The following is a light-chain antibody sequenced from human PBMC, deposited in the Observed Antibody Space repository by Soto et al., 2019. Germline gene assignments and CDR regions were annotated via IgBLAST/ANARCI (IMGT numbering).Light chain of an antibody. CDR1: QSVSSY. CDR3: QQRSDWPPS. CDR2: DAS. V-gene: IGKV3-11*01. J-gene: IGKJ3*01. Sequence: EIVLTQSPATLSLSPGERATLSCRASQSVSSYLAWYQQKPGQTPKLLIYDASKRATGIPARFSGSGSGTDFTLTISGLESEDFAVYYCQQRSDWPPSFGPGTKVDIK.